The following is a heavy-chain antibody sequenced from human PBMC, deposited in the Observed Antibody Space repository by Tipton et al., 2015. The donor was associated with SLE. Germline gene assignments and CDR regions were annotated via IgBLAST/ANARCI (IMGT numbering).Heavy chain of an antibody. CDR2: IYYSGST. Sequence: TLSLTCAVYGGSFSGYYWSWIRQPPGKGLEWIGYIYYSGSTHYNPSLKSRVTISVDTSKNQFSLKLSSVTAADTAVYYCASGIPTMPLQHWGQGTLVTVSS. CDR1: GGSFSGYY. V-gene: IGHV4-34*09. CDR3: ASGIPTMPLQH. J-gene: IGHJ1*01. D-gene: IGHD2-2*01.